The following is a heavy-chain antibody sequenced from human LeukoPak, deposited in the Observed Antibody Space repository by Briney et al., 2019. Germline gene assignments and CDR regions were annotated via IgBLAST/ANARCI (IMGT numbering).Heavy chain of an antibody. J-gene: IGHJ2*01. CDR3: ARDLRDYYDRYWYFDL. CDR1: GGSFSGYY. V-gene: IGHV4-34*01. CDR2: INHSGST. Sequence: PSETLSLTCAVYGGSFSGYYWSWIRQPPGKGLEWIGEINHSGSTNYNPSLKSRVTMSVDTSKNQFSLKLSSVTAADTAVYYCARDLRDYYDRYWYFDLCGRGTLVTVSS. D-gene: IGHD3-22*01.